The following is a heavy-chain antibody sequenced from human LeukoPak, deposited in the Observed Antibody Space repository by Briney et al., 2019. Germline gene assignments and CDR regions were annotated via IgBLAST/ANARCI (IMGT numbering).Heavy chain of an antibody. CDR1: AGCIGSQY. CDR3: ARVSQLWLLEY. V-gene: IGHV4-59*11. J-gene: IGHJ4*02. CDR2: IYYSGST. D-gene: IGHD5-18*01. Sequence: SESRPLTCTGSAGCIGSQYWSWIRQPPGKGLEWIGYIYYSGSTNYNPSLKSRVTISVDTSKNQFSLKLSSVTAADTAVYYCARVSQLWLLEYWGQGTLVTVSS.